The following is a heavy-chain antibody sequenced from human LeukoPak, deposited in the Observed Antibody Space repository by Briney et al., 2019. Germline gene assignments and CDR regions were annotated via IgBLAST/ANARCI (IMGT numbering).Heavy chain of an antibody. Sequence: SETLSLTCTVSGGSISSSSYYWGWIRQPPGKGLEWIGSIYYSGSTYYNPSLKSRVTISVDTSKNQFSLKLSSVTAADTAVYYCARRSGWIHRNWFDPWGQGTLVTVSS. V-gene: IGHV4-39*01. CDR2: IYYSGST. CDR1: GGSISSSSYY. CDR3: ARRSGWIHRNWFDP. J-gene: IGHJ5*02. D-gene: IGHD6-19*01.